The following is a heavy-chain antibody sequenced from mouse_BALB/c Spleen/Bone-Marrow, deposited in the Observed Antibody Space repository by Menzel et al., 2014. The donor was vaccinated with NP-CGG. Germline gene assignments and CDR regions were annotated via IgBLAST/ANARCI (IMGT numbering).Heavy chain of an antibody. J-gene: IGHJ3*01. Sequence: EVQLQESRAELVKPGASVKLSCTASGFNIKDTYMHWVKQRPEQGLEWIGRIDPANGNTKYDPKFQGKATITADTSSNTAYLQLSSLTSEDTAVYYCARRGDGYYAWFAYWGQGTLVTVSA. CDR2: IDPANGNT. V-gene: IGHV14-3*02. D-gene: IGHD2-3*01. CDR3: ARRGDGYYAWFAY. CDR1: GFNIKDTY.